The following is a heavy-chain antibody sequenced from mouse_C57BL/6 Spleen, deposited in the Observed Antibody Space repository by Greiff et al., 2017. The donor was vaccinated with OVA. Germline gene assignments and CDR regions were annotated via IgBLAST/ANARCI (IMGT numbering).Heavy chain of an antibody. CDR2: IDPETGGT. J-gene: IGHJ1*03. CDR1: GYTFTDYE. CDR3: TRRDYYGSSFYWYFDV. D-gene: IGHD1-1*01. Sequence: QVQLKQSGAELVRPGASVTLSCKASGYTFTDYEMHWVKQTPVHGLEWIGAIDPETGGTAYNQKFKGKAILTADTSSTTAYMELRSLTSEDSAVYYCTRRDYYGSSFYWYFDVWGTGTTVTVSS. V-gene: IGHV1-15*01.